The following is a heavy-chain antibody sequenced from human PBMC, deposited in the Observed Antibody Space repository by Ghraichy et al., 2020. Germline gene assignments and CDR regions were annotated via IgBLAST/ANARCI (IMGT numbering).Heavy chain of an antibody. CDR3: ARAPYYDSSGDY. CDR1: GFTFTTYY. D-gene: IGHD3-22*01. CDR2: IKQDGTEK. Sequence: GESLNISCAASGFTFTTYYMNWVRQAPGKGLEWVANIKQDGTEKYYVDSVKGRFTIARDNTKNSVYLQMNSLRAEDTALYFCARAPYYDSSGDYWGRGTLVTVSS. V-gene: IGHV3-7*01. J-gene: IGHJ4*02.